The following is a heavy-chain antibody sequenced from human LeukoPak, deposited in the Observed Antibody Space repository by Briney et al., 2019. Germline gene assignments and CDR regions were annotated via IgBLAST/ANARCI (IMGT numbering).Heavy chain of an antibody. CDR3: ARHVYGPHSGTYCGGDCYSLLVFDY. Sequence: SETLSLTCTVSGGSISSYYWSWIRQPPGKGLEWIGYIYYSGSTNYNPSLKSRVTISVDTSKNQSSLKLSSVPAADTAVYYCARHVYGPHSGTYCGGDCYSLLVFDYWGQGTLVTVSS. D-gene: IGHD2-21*02. J-gene: IGHJ4*02. CDR1: GGSISSYY. V-gene: IGHV4-59*08. CDR2: IYYSGST.